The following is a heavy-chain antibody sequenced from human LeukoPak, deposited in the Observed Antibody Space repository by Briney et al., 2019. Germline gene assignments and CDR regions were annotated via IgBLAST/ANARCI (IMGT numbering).Heavy chain of an antibody. V-gene: IGHV3-11*01. Sequence: GGSLRLSCAASGFTFSDYYMSWIRQAPGKGLEWVSYISSSGSTIYYADSVKGRFTISRDNAKNSLYLQMNSLRAEDTALYYCARVRPTYYYGSGSYGATDYWGQGTLVTVSS. CDR1: GFTFSDYY. D-gene: IGHD3-10*01. J-gene: IGHJ4*02. CDR2: ISSSGSTI. CDR3: ARVRPTYYYGSGSYGATDY.